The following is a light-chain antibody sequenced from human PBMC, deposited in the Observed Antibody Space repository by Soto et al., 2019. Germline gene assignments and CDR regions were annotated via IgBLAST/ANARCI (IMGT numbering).Light chain of an antibody. J-gene: IGKJ1*01. CDR1: QSIGGNY. Sequence: EIVLTQSPGTLSLSPGERATLSCRASQSIGGNYLAWYQQQPGRAPRLLMYGASRRATGIPDRFSGSASGTDFTLTISRLEPEDFAVYYCQQYDSSPRTFGRGTKVEIK. V-gene: IGKV3-20*01. CDR3: QQYDSSPRT. CDR2: GAS.